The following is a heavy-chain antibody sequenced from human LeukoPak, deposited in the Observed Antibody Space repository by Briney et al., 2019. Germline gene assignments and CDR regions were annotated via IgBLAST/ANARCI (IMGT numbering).Heavy chain of an antibody. D-gene: IGHD3-22*01. V-gene: IGHV4-59*01. J-gene: IGHJ4*02. CDR3: ALYDSSGAGGY. CDR1: GGSISSYY. Sequence: KASETLSLTCTVSGGSISSYYWSWIRQPPGKGLEWIGYIYYSGSTNYNPSLKSRVTISVDTSKNQFSLKLSSVTAADTAVYYCALYDSSGAGGYWGQGTLVTVSS. CDR2: IYYSGST.